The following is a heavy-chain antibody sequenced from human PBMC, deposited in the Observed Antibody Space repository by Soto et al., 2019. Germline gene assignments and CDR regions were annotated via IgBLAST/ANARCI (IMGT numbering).Heavy chain of an antibody. J-gene: IGHJ6*02. D-gene: IGHD1-26*01. CDR1: GFTFSSYS. CDR3: ARGWVGATTDYYYGMDV. Sequence: GGSLRLSCAASGFTFSSYSMNWVRQAPGKGLEWVSSISSSSSYIYYADSVKGRFTISRDNAKNSLYLQMNSLRAEDTAVYYCARGWVGATTDYYYGMDVWGQGTTVTVSS. CDR2: ISSSSSYI. V-gene: IGHV3-21*01.